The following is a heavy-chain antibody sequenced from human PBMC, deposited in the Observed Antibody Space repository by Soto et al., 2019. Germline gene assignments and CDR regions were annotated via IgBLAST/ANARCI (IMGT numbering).Heavy chain of an antibody. Sequence: GESLKISCKGSWYSFTSYWNGGVRQMPGKGLEWMGIIYPGDSDTRYSPSFQGQVTISADKSISTAYLQWSSLKASDTAMYYCARRGDSSSSYYYYGMDVWAQGTTVTVSS. CDR2: IYPGDSDT. V-gene: IGHV5-51*01. D-gene: IGHD6-6*01. CDR1: WYSFTSYW. CDR3: ARRGDSSSSYYYYGMDV. J-gene: IGHJ6*02.